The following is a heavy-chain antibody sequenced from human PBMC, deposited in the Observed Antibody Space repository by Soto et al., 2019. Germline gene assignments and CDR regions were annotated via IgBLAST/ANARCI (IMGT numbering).Heavy chain of an antibody. CDR2: ISYDGSNK. CDR1: GFTFSSYA. D-gene: IGHD2-21*02. V-gene: IGHV3-30-3*01. J-gene: IGHJ5*02. CDR3: ARVLVFYGGFDP. Sequence: GGSLRLSCAASGFTFSSYAMHWVRQAPGKGLEWVAVISYDGSNKYYADSVKGRFTISRDNAKNSLYLQMNSLRAEDTAVYYCARVLVFYGGFDPWGQGT.